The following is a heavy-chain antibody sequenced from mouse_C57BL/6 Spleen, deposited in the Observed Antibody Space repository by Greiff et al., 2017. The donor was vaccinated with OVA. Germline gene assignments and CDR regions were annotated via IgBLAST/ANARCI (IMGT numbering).Heavy chain of an antibody. CDR3: ARQGGTTVIRPAWFAY. Sequence: EVMLVESGGDLVKPGGSLKLSCAASGFTFSSYGMSWVRQTPDKRLEWVATISSGGSYTYYADSVKGRFTISRDNAKNTLYLQMSSLKSEDTAVYYCARQGGTTVIRPAWFAYWGQGTLVTVSA. V-gene: IGHV5-6*01. D-gene: IGHD1-1*01. CDR2: ISSGGSYT. CDR1: GFTFSSYG. J-gene: IGHJ3*01.